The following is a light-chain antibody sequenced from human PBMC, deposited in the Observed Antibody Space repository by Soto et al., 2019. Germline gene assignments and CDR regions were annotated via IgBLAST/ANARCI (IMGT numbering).Light chain of an antibody. Sequence: QSALTQPRSVSGSPGQSVTLSCTGTSSDVGAYNYVSWYQQHAGKAPKLMIFDVNKRPSGVPDRFSGSKSGNTASLTISGLQAEDEAAYYCCSYVGRYSWVSGGGTKVTVL. V-gene: IGLV2-11*01. CDR2: DVN. J-gene: IGLJ2*01. CDR3: CSYVGRYSWV. CDR1: SSDVGAYNY.